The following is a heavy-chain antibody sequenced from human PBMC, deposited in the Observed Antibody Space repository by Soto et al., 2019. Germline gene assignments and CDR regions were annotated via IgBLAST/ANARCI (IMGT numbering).Heavy chain of an antibody. CDR1: GGSISSGCYY. CDR3: ARGAFIVSPCTGFDY. CDR2: IYYSGST. J-gene: IGHJ4*02. V-gene: IGHV4-31*03. D-gene: IGHD3-16*02. Sequence: SETLSLTCTVSGGSISSGCYYWSWIRQHPGKGLEWIGYIYYSGSTYYNPSLKSRIAINPDTSKNQFSLQLNSVTPEDTAVYYCARGAFIVSPCTGFDYWGQGTPVTVSS.